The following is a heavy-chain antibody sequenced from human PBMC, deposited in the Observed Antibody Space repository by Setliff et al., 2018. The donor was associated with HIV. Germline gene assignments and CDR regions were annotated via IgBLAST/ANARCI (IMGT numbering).Heavy chain of an antibody. D-gene: IGHD3-22*01. CDR3: ARALRGVITTLSYFDY. V-gene: IGHV4-34*01. CDR2: INHSGST. CDR1: GGSFSVYY. J-gene: IGHJ4*02. Sequence: SETLSLTCAVYGGSFSVYYWNWIRQPLGKGLEWIGEINHSGSTNYNPSLKSRVTISVDTSKNQFSLKLTSVTAADTAVYYCARALRGVITTLSYFDYWGQGTLVTVSS.